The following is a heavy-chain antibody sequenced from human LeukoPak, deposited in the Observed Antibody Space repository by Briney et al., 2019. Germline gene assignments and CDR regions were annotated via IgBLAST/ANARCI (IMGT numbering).Heavy chain of an antibody. J-gene: IGHJ5*02. D-gene: IGHD3-22*01. V-gene: IGHV3-23*01. CDR3: AKDRPRTYYYDSSGDWFDP. CDR1: GFTFSSYA. Sequence: PGGSLRLSCAASGFTFSSYAMSWVRQAPGKGLEWVSAISGSGGSTYYADSVKGRFTIPRDNSKNTLYLQMNSLRAEDTAVYYCAKDRPRTYYYDSSGDWFDPWGQGTLVTVSS. CDR2: ISGSGGST.